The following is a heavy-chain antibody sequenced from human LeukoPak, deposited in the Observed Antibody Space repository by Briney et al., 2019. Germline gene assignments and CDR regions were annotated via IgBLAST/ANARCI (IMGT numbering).Heavy chain of an antibody. J-gene: IGHJ4*02. Sequence: GGSLRLSCAASGFTFSSYAMSWVRQAPGKGLEWVSAISGSGGSTYYADSVKGRFTISRDNSKNTLYLQMNSLRAEDTAVYYCAKDGAGKDIVVVPAAVDYWGQGTLVTVSS. V-gene: IGHV3-23*01. D-gene: IGHD2-2*01. CDR2: ISGSGGST. CDR3: AKDGAGKDIVVVPAAVDY. CDR1: GFTFSSYA.